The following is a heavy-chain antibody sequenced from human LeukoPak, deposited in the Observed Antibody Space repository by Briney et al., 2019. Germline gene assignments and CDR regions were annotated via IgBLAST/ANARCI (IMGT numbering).Heavy chain of an antibody. CDR2: IKQDGSEK. D-gene: IGHD2-15*01. CDR1: GFTFSSYS. Sequence: PGGSLRLSCAASGFTFSSYSMSWVRQAPGKGLEWVANIKQDGSEKYYVDSVKGRFTISRDNAKNSLYLQMNSLRAEDSAVYYCARYPLSYSDYYMDVWGTGTTVTVSS. J-gene: IGHJ6*03. CDR3: ARYPLSYSDYYMDV. V-gene: IGHV3-7*01.